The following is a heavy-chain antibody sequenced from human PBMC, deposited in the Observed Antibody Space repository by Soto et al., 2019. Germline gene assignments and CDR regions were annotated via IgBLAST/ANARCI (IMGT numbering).Heavy chain of an antibody. V-gene: IGHV6-1*01. D-gene: IGHD3-10*01. J-gene: IGHJ6*02. CDR2: TYHRSKWYT. CDR3: AREGLLWGGELLYPDYYGLDV. Sequence: PSQTLSLTCAISGDRVSSNSAAWNWVRQSPSRGLEWLGRTYHRSKWYTDYSVSVRSRITINPDTSKNQFSLQLNSVTPEDTAVYYCAREGLLWGGELLYPDYYGLDVWGQGTTVTVSS. CDR1: GDRVSSNSAA.